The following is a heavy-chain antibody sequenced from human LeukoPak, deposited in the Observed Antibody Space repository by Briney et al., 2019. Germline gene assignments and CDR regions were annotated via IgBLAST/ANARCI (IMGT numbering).Heavy chain of an antibody. D-gene: IGHD4-17*01. CDR1: GFTFSSYA. Sequence: GGSLRLSCAASGFTFSSYAMHWVRQAPGKGLEWVAVISYGGSHKYYADSVKGRFTISRDNSKNTLYLQMNSLRAEDTAVYYCARDFDGDYSYYYYGMDVWGQGTTVTVSS. J-gene: IGHJ6*02. CDR2: ISYGGSHK. V-gene: IGHV3-30-3*01. CDR3: ARDFDGDYSYYYYGMDV.